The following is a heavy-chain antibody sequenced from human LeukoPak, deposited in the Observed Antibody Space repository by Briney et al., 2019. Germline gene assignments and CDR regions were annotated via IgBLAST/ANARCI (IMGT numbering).Heavy chain of an antibody. J-gene: IGHJ3*01. V-gene: IGHV3-33*08. Sequence: QAGRSLRLSRAASGFTFSSYVMHWVRQAPSKGLEWVAAIWYDGSNKYYSDSVKGRFTISRDNSKNTLYLQMNSLRAEDTAVYYCAGIGGELLLAFDVWGQGTMVTVSS. D-gene: IGHD1-26*01. CDR3: AGIGGELLLAFDV. CDR2: IWYDGSNK. CDR1: GFTFSSYV.